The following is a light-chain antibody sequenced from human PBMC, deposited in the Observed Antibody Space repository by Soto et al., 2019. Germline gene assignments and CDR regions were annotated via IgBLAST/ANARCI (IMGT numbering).Light chain of an antibody. CDR2: DAS. V-gene: IGKV1-5*01. J-gene: IGKJ1*01. CDR3: QRYNSNSRT. Sequence: DIQMTQSPSTLAASVGDRVTIACRASQNIDHWLAWYQLKPGKAPKFLIYDASILESGVPLRFSGSGSGTEFTLTISSLQPDDFATYYCQRYNSNSRTFGQGTRVELK. CDR1: QNIDHW.